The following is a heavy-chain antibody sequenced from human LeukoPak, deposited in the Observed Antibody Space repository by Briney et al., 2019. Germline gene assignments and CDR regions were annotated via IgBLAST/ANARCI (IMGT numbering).Heavy chain of an antibody. CDR3: ARGLYNWNFDY. V-gene: IGHV4-38-2*02. CDR2: IYHSGST. D-gene: IGHD1-20*01. CDR1: GYSISSGYY. Sequence: SENLSLTCTVSGYSISSGYYWGWIRQPPGKGLEWIGSIYHSGSTYYNPSLKSRVTISVDTSKNQFSLKLSSVTAADTAVYYCARGLYNWNFDYWGQGTLVTVSS. J-gene: IGHJ4*02.